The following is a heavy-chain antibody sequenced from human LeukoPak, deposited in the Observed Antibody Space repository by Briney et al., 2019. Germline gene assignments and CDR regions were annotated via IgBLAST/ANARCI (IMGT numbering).Heavy chain of an antibody. CDR2: ISSSSSTI. CDR1: GFTFSSYS. CDR3: ARDRGPIAVASTGGY. Sequence: PGGSLRLSCAASGFTFSSYSMNWVRQAPGKGLEWVSYISSSSSTIYYADSVKGRFTISRDNAKNSLYLQMNSLRAEDTAVYYCARDRGPIAVASTGGYWGQGTLVTVS. D-gene: IGHD6-19*01. J-gene: IGHJ4*02. V-gene: IGHV3-48*01.